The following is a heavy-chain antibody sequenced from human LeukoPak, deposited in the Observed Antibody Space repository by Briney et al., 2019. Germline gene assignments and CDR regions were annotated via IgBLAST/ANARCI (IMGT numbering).Heavy chain of an antibody. Sequence: SQTLSHTCTVSGGSISSDDYYWSWIRQPPGKGLEWIGYIYYSGTTYNDPSLKSRVTISVDTSKNQFSLKLSSVTAADTAVYYCARVESMGDYFDSWGQGTLVTVSS. J-gene: IGHJ4*02. D-gene: IGHD3-16*01. V-gene: IGHV4-30-4*01. CDR2: IYYSGTT. CDR3: ARVESMGDYFDS. CDR1: GGSISSDDYY.